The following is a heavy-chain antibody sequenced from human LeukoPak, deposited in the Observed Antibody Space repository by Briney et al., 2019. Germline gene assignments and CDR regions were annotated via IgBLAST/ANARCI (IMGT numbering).Heavy chain of an antibody. CDR2: IYYSGST. CDR3: ARAAGVGYGDSYLDI. V-gene: IGHV4-39*07. J-gene: IGHJ3*02. CDR1: GGSISSSSYY. Sequence: SETLSLTCTVSGGSISSSSYYWGWIRQPPGKGLEWIGSIYYSGSTYYNPSLKSRVTISVDTSKNQFSLKLSSVTAADTAVYYCARAAGVGYGDSYLDIWGQGTMVTVSS. D-gene: IGHD4-17*01.